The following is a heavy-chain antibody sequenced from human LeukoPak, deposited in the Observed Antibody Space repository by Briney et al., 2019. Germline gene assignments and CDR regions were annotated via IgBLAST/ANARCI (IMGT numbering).Heavy chain of an antibody. J-gene: IGHJ4*02. CDR2: IKNKSNGETT. V-gene: IGHV3-15*01. D-gene: IGHD2-2*01. CDR1: GFIFSSAW. CDR3: GRGLCTSPSCYQGPFDF. Sequence: PGGSLRLSCAASGFIFSSAWMTWVRQAPGKGLEWVGHIKNKSNGETTDYAAPVKGRFIISRDDSKNTLYLQMNSLRTEDTAVYYCGRGLCTSPSCYQGPFDFWGQGTLVTVSS.